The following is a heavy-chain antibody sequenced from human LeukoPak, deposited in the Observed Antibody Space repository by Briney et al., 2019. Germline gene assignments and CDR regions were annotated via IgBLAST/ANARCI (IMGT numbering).Heavy chain of an antibody. Sequence: ASVKDSCKASGYTFTSYDINWVRQATGQGLEWMGWMNPNSGNTGYAQKFQGRVTMTRNTSISTAYMELSSLRSEDTAVYYCARGLWFGESRGAYYYYYMDVWGKGTTVTISS. CDR3: ARGLWFGESRGAYYYYYMDV. D-gene: IGHD3-10*01. J-gene: IGHJ6*03. CDR1: GYTFTSYD. CDR2: MNPNSGNT. V-gene: IGHV1-8*01.